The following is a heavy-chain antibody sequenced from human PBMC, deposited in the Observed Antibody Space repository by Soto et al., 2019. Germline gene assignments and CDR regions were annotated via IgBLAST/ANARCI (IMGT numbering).Heavy chain of an antibody. Sequence: QVQLVQSGAEVKKPGSSVKVSCKASGGTFSSYAISWVRQAPGQGLEWMGGVIPIFGTANYAQNFQGRATITTDEATSPPSRELSSLGSDDTAVYYCARDSRDTMERGVKYGMDVWGQGTTVTVSS. D-gene: IGHD3-10*01. J-gene: IGHJ6*02. CDR2: VIPIFGTA. CDR1: GGTFSSYA. V-gene: IGHV1-69*01. CDR3: ARDSRDTMERGVKYGMDV.